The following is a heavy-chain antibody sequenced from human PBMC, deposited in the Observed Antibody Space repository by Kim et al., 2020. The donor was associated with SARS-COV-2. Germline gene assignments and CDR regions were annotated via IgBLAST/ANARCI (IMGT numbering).Heavy chain of an antibody. V-gene: IGHV4-39*01. CDR2: IYYSGST. CDR1: GGSISSSSYY. Sequence: SETLSLTCTVSGGSISSSSYYWGWIRQPPGKGLEWIGSIYYSGSTYYNPSLKSRVTISVDTSKNQFSLKLSSVTAADTAVYYCARHSASYHYVWGSYRTGYYYGMDVWGQGTTVTVSS. CDR3: ARHSASYHYVWGSYRTGYYYGMDV. D-gene: IGHD3-16*02. J-gene: IGHJ6*02.